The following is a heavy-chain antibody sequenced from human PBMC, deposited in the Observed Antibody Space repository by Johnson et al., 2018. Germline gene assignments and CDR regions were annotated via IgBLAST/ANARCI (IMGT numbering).Heavy chain of an antibody. CDR1: GFIFGDYE. D-gene: IGHD2-21*02. CDR3: AKNIVVMTSIAIGAFEI. V-gene: IGHV3-23*04. J-gene: IGHJ3*02. Sequence: VQLVESGGGLVQPGGSLRLSCAASGFIFGDYEIYWVRQVPGKGLEWVSVISGGGGMTSYADSVKGRFTVSRDNSKRTVFLQMNSLRAEDTAMYYCAKNIVVMTSIAIGAFEIWGQGTMVAVSS. CDR2: ISGGGGMT.